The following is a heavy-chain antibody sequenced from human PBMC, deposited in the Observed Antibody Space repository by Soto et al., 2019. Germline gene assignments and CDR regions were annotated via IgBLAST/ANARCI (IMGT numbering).Heavy chain of an antibody. CDR1: GFTFSSYG. Sequence: GGSLRLSCAASGFTFSSYGMHWVRQAPGKGLEWVAVIWYDGSNKYYADSVKGRFTISRDNSKNTLYLQMNSLRAEDTAVYYCAGGLLTGYHDAFDIWGQGTMVTVSS. CDR3: AGGLLTGYHDAFDI. V-gene: IGHV3-33*01. CDR2: IWYDGSNK. D-gene: IGHD3-9*01. J-gene: IGHJ3*02.